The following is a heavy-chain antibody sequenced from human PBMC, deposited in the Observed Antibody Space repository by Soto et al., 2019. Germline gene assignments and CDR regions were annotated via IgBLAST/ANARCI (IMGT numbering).Heavy chain of an antibody. D-gene: IGHD6-19*01. CDR1: GGSISSSPYY. Sequence: QLQVQESGPGLVKPSETLSLTCSVSGGSISSSPYYWGWIRQPPGKGLEWIARISFSGNTDYNPSLKSRVTISADTSKNQFSLTLSSVTAADTAVNYCARLTVVGRVGDCWGQGTLVTVSS. J-gene: IGHJ4*02. CDR2: ISFSGNT. V-gene: IGHV4-39*01. CDR3: ARLTVVGRVGDC.